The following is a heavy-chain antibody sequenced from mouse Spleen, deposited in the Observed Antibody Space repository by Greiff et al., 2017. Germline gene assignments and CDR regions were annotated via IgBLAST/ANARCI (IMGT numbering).Heavy chain of an antibody. CDR2: INPNYGTT. D-gene: IGHD1-1*01. J-gene: IGHJ2*01. CDR1: GYSFTDYN. V-gene: IGHV1-39*01. Sequence: LVESGPELVKPGASVKISCKASGYSFTDYNMNWVKQSNGKSLEWIGVINPNYGTTSYNQKFKGKATLTVDQSSSTAYMQLNSLTSEDSAVYYCARLYYDGSFYYFDYWGQGTTLTVSS. CDR3: ARLYYDGSFYYFDY.